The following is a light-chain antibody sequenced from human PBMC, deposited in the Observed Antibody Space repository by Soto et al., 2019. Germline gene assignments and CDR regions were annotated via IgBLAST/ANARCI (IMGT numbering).Light chain of an antibody. CDR3: QQLHDYPIT. Sequence: ILFTQSPCSLSASVGDRVTITCRASQGVDSSLAWYQQRPGKAPKLLIYAASNLQSGVPSSFSGSGSGTDFTLTISSLQPEDFATYYCQQLHDYPITFGQGTRLEIK. CDR1: QGVDSS. CDR2: AAS. V-gene: IGKV1-9*01. J-gene: IGKJ5*01.